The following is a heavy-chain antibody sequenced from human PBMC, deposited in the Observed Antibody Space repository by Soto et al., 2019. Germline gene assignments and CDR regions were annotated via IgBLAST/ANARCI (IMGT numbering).Heavy chain of an antibody. CDR1: GLTLRFYE. J-gene: IGHJ1*01. D-gene: IGHD6-13*01. V-gene: IGHV3-48*03. CDR2: ISTSGSPI. CDR3: ATFGIATTSPHFPEYFQQ. Sequence: LRLSSTPSGLTLRFYEMNWVRHTPGKGLQWVSYISTSGSPIYYADSVKGRFTISRDNAKNSLYLQMNGLRVEDTAIYYCATFGIATTSPHFPEYFQQWGQGTMVTVSS.